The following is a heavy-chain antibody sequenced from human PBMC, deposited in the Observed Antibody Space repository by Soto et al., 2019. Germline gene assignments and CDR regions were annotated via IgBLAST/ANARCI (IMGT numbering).Heavy chain of an antibody. CDR2: IIPIFGTA. J-gene: IGHJ4*02. CDR3: ATVTAYYDFWSGYYTRPLDY. Sequence: SVKVSCKASGGTFSSYAISWVRQAPGQGLEWMGGIIPIFGTANYAQKFQGRVTITADESTSTAYMELSSLRSEDTAVYYCATVTAYYDFWSGYYTRPLDYWGQGTLVTVSS. D-gene: IGHD3-3*01. CDR1: GGTFSSYA. V-gene: IGHV1-69*13.